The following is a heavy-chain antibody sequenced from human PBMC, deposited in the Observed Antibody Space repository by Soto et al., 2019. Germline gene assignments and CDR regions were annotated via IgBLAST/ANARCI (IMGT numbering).Heavy chain of an antibody. Sequence: QVQLVQSGAEVKKPGASVKVSCKASGYTFTGYYMHWVRQAPGQGLEWMGWINPNSGGTNCAQKFQGWVTMTRDTSISTAYMELSRLRSDDTAVYYCARAVVPPGYFDLWDRGTLVTVSS. CDR3: ARAVVPPGYFDL. CDR2: INPNSGGT. D-gene: IGHD2-2*01. CDR1: GYTFTGYY. V-gene: IGHV1-2*04. J-gene: IGHJ2*01.